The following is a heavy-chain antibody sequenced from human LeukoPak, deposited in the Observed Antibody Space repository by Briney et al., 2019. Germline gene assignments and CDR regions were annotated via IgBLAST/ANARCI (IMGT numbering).Heavy chain of an antibody. V-gene: IGHV1-2*02. CDR2: INPNIGGT. CDR3: AREGPLRLPYFDP. Sequence: ASVTVSCKASGYTFTVYYIHCVRQAPGQGLEWMGWINPNIGGTNYAQKFQGRVTMTRDTSISTAYMELSSLRSDDTAVYYCAREGPLRLPYFDPWGQGTLVTVSS. J-gene: IGHJ5*02. D-gene: IGHD5/OR15-5a*01. CDR1: GYTFTVYY.